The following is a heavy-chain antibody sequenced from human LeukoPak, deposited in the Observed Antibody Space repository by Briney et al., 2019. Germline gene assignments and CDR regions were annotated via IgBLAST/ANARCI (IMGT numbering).Heavy chain of an antibody. D-gene: IGHD3-10*01. CDR3: GRHAYGGSPPLS. CDR1: GFTVRDGY. Sequence: GGSLRLSCAASGFTVRDGYMSWVRQAPGKRLEWLAFICVSGTTFYAASVKGRFTISRDNAKNTVYLQMNNLRAEDTALYYCGRHAYGGSPPLSWGQGALVTVSS. CDR2: ICVSGTT. V-gene: IGHV3-53*01. J-gene: IGHJ4*02.